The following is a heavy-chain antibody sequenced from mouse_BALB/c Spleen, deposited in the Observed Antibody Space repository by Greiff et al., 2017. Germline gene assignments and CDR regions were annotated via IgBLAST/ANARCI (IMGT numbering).Heavy chain of an antibody. CDR1: GYTFTSYW. Sequence: EVQLQQSGTVLARPGASVKMSCKASGYTFTSYWMHWVKQRPGQGLEWIGAIYPGNSDTSYNQKFKGKAKLTAVTSTSTAYMELSSLTNEDSAVYYCTGALYDGSSCWYFDDWGAGTTVTVSS. J-gene: IGHJ1*01. CDR3: TGALYDGSSCWYFDD. D-gene: IGHD1-1*01. CDR2: IYPGNSDT. V-gene: IGHV1-5*01.